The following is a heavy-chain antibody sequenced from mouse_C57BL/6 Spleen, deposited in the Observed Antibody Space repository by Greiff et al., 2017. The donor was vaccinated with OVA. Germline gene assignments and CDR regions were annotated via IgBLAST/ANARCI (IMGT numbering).Heavy chain of an antibody. V-gene: IGHV1-74*01. CDR2: IHPSDSDT. CDR1: GYTFTSYW. D-gene: IGHD1-1*01. Sequence: VKLQQPGAELVKPGASVKVSCKASGYTFTSYWMHWVKQRPGQGLEWIGRIHPSDSDTNYNQKFKGKATLTVDKSSSTAYMQLSSLTSEDSAVYYCAIEYYGSSYGYWGQGTTLTVSS. J-gene: IGHJ2*01. CDR3: AIEYYGSSYGY.